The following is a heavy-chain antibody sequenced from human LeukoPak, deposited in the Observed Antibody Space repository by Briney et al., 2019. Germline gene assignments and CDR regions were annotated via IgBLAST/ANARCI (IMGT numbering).Heavy chain of an antibody. D-gene: IGHD3-22*01. CDR3: ATMSFRGYYYDSSGYYRSFDY. CDR2: IYYSGST. J-gene: IGHJ4*02. CDR1: GGSISSYY. V-gene: IGHV4-59*12. Sequence: PSETLSLTCTFSGGSISSYYWSWIRQPPGKGLEWIGYIYYSGSTNYNPSLKSRVTISVDTSKNQFSLKLSSVPAADTAVYYCATMSFRGYYYDSSGYYRSFDYWGQGTLVTVST.